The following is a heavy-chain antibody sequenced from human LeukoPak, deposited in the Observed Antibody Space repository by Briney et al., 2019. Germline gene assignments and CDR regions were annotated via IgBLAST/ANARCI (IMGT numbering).Heavy chain of an antibody. J-gene: IGHJ4*02. CDR2: ISSSSTI. CDR3: ARDFSDDSSGYYGELDY. V-gene: IGHV3-48*01. D-gene: IGHD3-22*01. Sequence: GSLRLSCAASGFTFSSYSMNWVRQAPGKGLEWVSYISSSSTIYYADSVKGRFTISRDNAKNSLYLQMNSLRAEDTAVYYCARDFSDDSSGYYGELDYWGQGTLVTVSS. CDR1: GFTFSSYS.